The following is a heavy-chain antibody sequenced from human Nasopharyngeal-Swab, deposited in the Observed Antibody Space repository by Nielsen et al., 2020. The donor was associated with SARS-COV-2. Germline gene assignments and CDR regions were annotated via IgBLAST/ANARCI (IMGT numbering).Heavy chain of an antibody. CDR2: IYYSGST. CDR3: ARSASGYDSSGYYGYAFDI. V-gene: IGHV4-59*13. D-gene: IGHD3-22*01. CDR1: GGSISSYY. Sequence: SETLSLTCTVSGGSISSYYRSWIRQPPGKGLEWIGYIYYSGSTNYNPSLKSRVTISVDTSKNQFSLKLSSVTAADTAVYYCARSASGYDSSGYYGYAFDIWGQGTTVTVSS. J-gene: IGHJ3*02.